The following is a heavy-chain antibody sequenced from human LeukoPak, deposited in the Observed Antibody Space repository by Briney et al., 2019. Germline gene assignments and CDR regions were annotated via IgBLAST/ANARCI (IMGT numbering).Heavy chain of an antibody. J-gene: IGHJ4*02. D-gene: IGHD3-22*01. Sequence: ASVKVSCKASGYTFTGYYMHWVRQAPGQGLEWMGRINPNSGGTNYAQKFQGRVTMTGDTSISTAYMELSRLRSDDTAVYYCARVRRRIGYYYDSSGYYYFDYWGQGTLVTVSS. V-gene: IGHV1-2*06. CDR3: ARVRRRIGYYYDSSGYYYFDY. CDR1: GYTFTGYY. CDR2: INPNSGGT.